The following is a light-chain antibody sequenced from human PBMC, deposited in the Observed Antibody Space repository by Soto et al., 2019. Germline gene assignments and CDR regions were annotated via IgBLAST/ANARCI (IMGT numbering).Light chain of an antibody. V-gene: IGKV3-20*01. Sequence: EIVLTQSPGTLSLSPGERATLSCRASQSVGNNYLAWYQQKPGQAPSFLIYDASSRATGIPDRFSGSGSGTDFPLTISRLEPEDFAVYYCQHYGSTPLTFGGGTKVEIK. CDR2: DAS. J-gene: IGKJ4*01. CDR3: QHYGSTPLT. CDR1: QSVGNNY.